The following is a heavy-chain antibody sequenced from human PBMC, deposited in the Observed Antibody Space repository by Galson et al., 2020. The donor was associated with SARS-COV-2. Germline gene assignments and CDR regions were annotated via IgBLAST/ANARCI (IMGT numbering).Heavy chain of an antibody. D-gene: IGHD5-12*01. CDR3: ARDPGVATIWSAFDI. CDR2: IYHSGST. J-gene: IGHJ3*02. CDR1: GGSISSSNW. Sequence: SQTLSLTCAVSGGSISSSNWWSWVRQPPGKGLEWIGEIYHSGSTNYNPSLKSRVTISVDTSKNQFSLKLSSVTAADTAVYYCARDPGVATIWSAFDIWGQGTMVTVSS. V-gene: IGHV4-4*02.